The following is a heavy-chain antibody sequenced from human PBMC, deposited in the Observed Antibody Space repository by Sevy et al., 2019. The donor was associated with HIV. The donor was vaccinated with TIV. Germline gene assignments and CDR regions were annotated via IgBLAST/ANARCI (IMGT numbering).Heavy chain of an antibody. CDR2: IYYSGST. CDR3: ARGLSQYYYDSSGYFDY. Sequence: SETLSLTCTVSGGSISSGGYYWSWIRQHPGKGLEWIGYIYYSGSTYYNPSLKSRVTLSVDTSKNQFSLKLSSVTAADTAVYYCARGLSQYYYDSSGYFDYWGQGTLVTVSS. J-gene: IGHJ4*02. CDR1: GGSISSGGYY. D-gene: IGHD3-22*01. V-gene: IGHV4-31*03.